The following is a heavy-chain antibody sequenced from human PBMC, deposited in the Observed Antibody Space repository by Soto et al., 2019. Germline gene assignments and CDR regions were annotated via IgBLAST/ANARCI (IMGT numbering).Heavy chain of an antibody. CDR3: ARAGELPYYYDGMDV. CDR2: VSGYIGNT. CDR1: GYTFTTSG. J-gene: IGHJ6*02. Sequence: QVQLVQSGGEVKKPGASVKVSCKASGYTFTTSGVSWVRQAPGQGLEWMGWVSGYIGNTKYEEKFHDRVTMTTDTSTSTAYLELRSLTTDDTAVYYCARAGELPYYYDGMDVWGQGTTVIVSS. D-gene: IGHD1-7*01. V-gene: IGHV1-18*01.